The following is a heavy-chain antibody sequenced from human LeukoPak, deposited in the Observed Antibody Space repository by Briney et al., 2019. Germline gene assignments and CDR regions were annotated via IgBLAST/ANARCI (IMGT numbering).Heavy chain of an antibody. D-gene: IGHD2-8*01. CDR1: GGSISSSSYY. CDR2: IYYSGST. CDR3: ARALGRMGNWFDP. Sequence: SETLSLTCTVSGGSISSSSYYWGWIRQPPGKGLEWIGSIYYSGSTYYNPSLKSRVTISVDTSKNQFSLKLSSVTAADTAVYYCARALGRMGNWFDPWGQGTLVTVSS. J-gene: IGHJ5*02. V-gene: IGHV4-39*07.